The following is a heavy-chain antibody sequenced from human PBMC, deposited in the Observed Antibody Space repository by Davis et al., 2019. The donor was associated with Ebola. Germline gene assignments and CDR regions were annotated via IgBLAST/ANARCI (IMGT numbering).Heavy chain of an antibody. CDR3: AKDTSNVWFDV. Sequence: GGSLRLSCAGSGFTFGDSAMHWVRQAPGKGLEWVSGISWNSDSIVYADSVKGRFTISRDNSKNTLYLQMNSLRVEDTAIYYCAKDTSNVWFDVWGQGTMVTVSS. CDR1: GFTFGDSA. J-gene: IGHJ3*01. CDR2: ISWNSDSI. D-gene: IGHD6-19*01. V-gene: IGHV3-9*01.